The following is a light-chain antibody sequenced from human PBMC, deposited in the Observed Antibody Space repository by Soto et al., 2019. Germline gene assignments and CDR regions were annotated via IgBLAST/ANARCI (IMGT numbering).Light chain of an antibody. J-gene: IGLJ3*02. CDR1: SSNIGAGHD. CDR2: GNT. V-gene: IGLV1-40*01. CDR3: QSFDSSLNGWV. Sequence: QSVLTQPPSVSGAPGQRVTISCTGSSSNIGAGHDVHWYQQVPGTAPKLLVSGNTNRPSGVPDRFSGSNSGTSASLAITGLQAEDEADYYCQSFDSSLNGWVFGGGPKLTVL.